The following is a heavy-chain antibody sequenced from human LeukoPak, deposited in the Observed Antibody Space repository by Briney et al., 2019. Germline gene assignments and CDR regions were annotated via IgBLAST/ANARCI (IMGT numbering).Heavy chain of an antibody. CDR2: IKQDGSEK. CDR3: ARRNRAAAGTRSAYYYYYMDV. D-gene: IGHD6-13*01. Sequence: GGSLRLSCAASGFTFSSYWMSWVRQAPGKGLEWVANIKQDGSEKYYVDSVKGRFTISRDSAKNSLYLQMNSLRAEDTAVYYCARRNRAAAGTRSAYYYYYMDVWGKGTTVTVSS. V-gene: IGHV3-7*01. J-gene: IGHJ6*03. CDR1: GFTFSSYW.